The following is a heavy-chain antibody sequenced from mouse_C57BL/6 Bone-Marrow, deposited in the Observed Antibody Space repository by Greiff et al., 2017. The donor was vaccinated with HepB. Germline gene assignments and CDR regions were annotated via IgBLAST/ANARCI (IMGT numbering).Heavy chain of an antibody. V-gene: IGHV14-4*01. CDR3: TTRVVASFDY. CDR2: IDPENGDT. D-gene: IGHD1-1*01. CDR1: GFNIKDDY. J-gene: IGHJ2*01. Sequence: EVQLQQSGAELVRPGASAKLSCTASGFNIKDDYMHWVKQRPEQGLEWIGWIDPENGDTEYASKFQGKATITADTSSNTAYLQLSSLTSEDTAVYYCTTRVVASFDYWGQGTTLTVSS.